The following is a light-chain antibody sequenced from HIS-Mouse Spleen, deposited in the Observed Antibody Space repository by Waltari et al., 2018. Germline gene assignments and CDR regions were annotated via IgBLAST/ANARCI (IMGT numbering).Light chain of an antibody. Sequence: SYELTQPPSVSVSPGQTARLTCPGDALPKKYAYWYQQKSGQAPVLVIYEDSKRPSGSPERFSGSSSGTMANLTISGAQVEDEADYYCYSSDSSGNHRVFGGGTKLTVL. CDR2: EDS. V-gene: IGLV3-10*01. J-gene: IGLJ2*01. CDR1: ALPKKY. CDR3: YSSDSSGNHRV.